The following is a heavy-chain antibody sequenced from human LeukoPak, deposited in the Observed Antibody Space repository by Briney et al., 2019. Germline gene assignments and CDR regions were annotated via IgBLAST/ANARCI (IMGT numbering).Heavy chain of an antibody. CDR2: ISWNSGSI. CDR1: GFTFDDYA. Sequence: PGGSLRLSCAASGFTFDDYAMHWVRQAPGKGLEWVSGISWNSGSIVYADSVKGRFTISRDNPKNSLYLQMNSLRAEDTAVYYCARVQKSRKSVASAVDCWGQGTVVSVSS. D-gene: IGHD5-12*01. V-gene: IGHV3-9*01. CDR3: ARVQKSRKSVASAVDC. J-gene: IGHJ4*02.